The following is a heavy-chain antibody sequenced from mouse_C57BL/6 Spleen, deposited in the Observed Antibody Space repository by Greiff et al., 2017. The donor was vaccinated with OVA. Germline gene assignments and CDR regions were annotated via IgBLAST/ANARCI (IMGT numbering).Heavy chain of an antibody. D-gene: IGHD2-3*01. Sequence: EVKLMEPGGGLVKPGGSLKLSCAASGFTFSDYGMHWVRPAPETGLEWVAYISSCSSTIYYADTVKGRFTFSRDNAKNTLFLQMTSLRSEDTAMYYCARPDDETGYYFDYWGQGTTLTVSS. J-gene: IGHJ2*01. CDR2: ISSCSSTI. CDR1: GFTFSDYG. V-gene: IGHV5-17*01. CDR3: ARPDDETGYYFDY.